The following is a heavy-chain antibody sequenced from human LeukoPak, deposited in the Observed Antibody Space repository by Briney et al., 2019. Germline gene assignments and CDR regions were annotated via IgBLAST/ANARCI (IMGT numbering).Heavy chain of an antibody. V-gene: IGHV3-23*01. D-gene: IGHD6-19*01. Sequence: GSLRLSCAASGFTFSSYAMSWVRQAPGKGLEWVSAISGSGGSTYYADSVKGRFTISRDNSKNTLYLQMNSLRAEDTAVYYCARVTVAGTNYLDYWGQGTLVTVSS. CDR2: ISGSGGST. CDR1: GFTFSSYA. CDR3: ARVTVAGTNYLDY. J-gene: IGHJ4*02.